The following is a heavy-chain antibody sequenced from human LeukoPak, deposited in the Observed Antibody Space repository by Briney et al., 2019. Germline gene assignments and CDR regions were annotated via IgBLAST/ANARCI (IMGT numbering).Heavy chain of an antibody. J-gene: IGHJ3*02. CDR1: GGSIGSYY. Sequence: SETLSLTCTVSGGSIGSYYWSWIRQPAGKGLEWIGRLYASGTTYYTPSLKSRVTMSVDTSKNQFSLKLRSVTAADTAVYYCARDPYYDTLTGHLILGAFDIWGQGTMVTVSS. V-gene: IGHV4-4*07. CDR2: LYASGTT. CDR3: ARDPYYDTLTGHLILGAFDI. D-gene: IGHD3-9*01.